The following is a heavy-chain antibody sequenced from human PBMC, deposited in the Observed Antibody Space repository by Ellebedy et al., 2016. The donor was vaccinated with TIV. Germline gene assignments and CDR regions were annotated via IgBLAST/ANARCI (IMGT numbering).Heavy chain of an antibody. Sequence: ASVKVSXXLSGGSFSAYLISWVRQAPGQGLEWMGGIIPMFDTTNYAQKFQGRVTITADISTSTAYMDLTGLRSKDTAIYYCSIYCGGDCNYGKDYWGQGTLVTVS. D-gene: IGHD2-21*02. CDR1: GGSFSAYL. CDR3: SIYCGGDCNYGKDY. CDR2: IIPMFDTT. V-gene: IGHV1-69*06. J-gene: IGHJ4*02.